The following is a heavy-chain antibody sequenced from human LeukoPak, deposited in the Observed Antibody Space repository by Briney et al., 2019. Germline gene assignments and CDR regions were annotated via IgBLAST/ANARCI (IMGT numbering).Heavy chain of an antibody. CDR1: GYTFTSYG. D-gene: IGHD1-26*01. Sequence: ASVKVSCKASGYTFTSYGISWVRQAPGQGLEWMGWTSAYNGNTNYAQKLQGRVTMTTDTSTSTAYMELRSLRSDDTAVYYCARNQYSGSYSPRDGMDVWGKGTTVTVSS. CDR2: TSAYNGNT. V-gene: IGHV1-18*01. J-gene: IGHJ6*04. CDR3: ARNQYSGSYSPRDGMDV.